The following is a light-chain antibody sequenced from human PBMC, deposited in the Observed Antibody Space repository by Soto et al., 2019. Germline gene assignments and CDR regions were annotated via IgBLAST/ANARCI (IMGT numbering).Light chain of an antibody. J-gene: IGKJ4*01. CDR2: GAS. CDR1: QSVSSSY. CDR3: QQRSNWPPT. V-gene: IGKV3D-20*02. Sequence: EIVLTQSPGTLSLSPGERATLSCRASQSVSSSYLAWYQQKPGQAPRLLIYGASSRATGIPDRFSGSGSGTDLTLTISSLEPEDFVVYYCQQRSNWPPTFGGGSKVDFK.